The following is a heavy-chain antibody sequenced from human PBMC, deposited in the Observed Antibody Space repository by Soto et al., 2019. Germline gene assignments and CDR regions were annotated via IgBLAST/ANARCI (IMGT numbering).Heavy chain of an antibody. D-gene: IGHD3-3*01. J-gene: IGHJ6*03. CDR3: ARGGSRTIFGVVISTGLDV. CDR2: ISAYNGNT. CDR1: GYTFTSYG. Sequence: ASVKVSCKASGYTFTSYGISWVRQAPGQGLEWMGWISAYNGNTNYAQKLQGRVTMTTDTSTSTAYMELRSLRSDDTAVYYCARGGSRTIFGVVISTGLDVWGKGTTVTV. V-gene: IGHV1-18*01.